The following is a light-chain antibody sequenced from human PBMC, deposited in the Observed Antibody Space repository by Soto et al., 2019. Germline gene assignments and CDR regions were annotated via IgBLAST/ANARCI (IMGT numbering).Light chain of an antibody. CDR3: QQYDNLLL. CDR2: DAS. V-gene: IGKV1-33*01. Sequence: DIQMTQSPSSLSASVGDRVTITCQASQDISNYLNCYQQKPGKAPKFLIYDASNLETGVPARFSGSGSGTNFTFTSSSLQPEDIATYYCQQYDNLLLFGQGTRLEIK. CDR1: QDISNY. J-gene: IGKJ5*01.